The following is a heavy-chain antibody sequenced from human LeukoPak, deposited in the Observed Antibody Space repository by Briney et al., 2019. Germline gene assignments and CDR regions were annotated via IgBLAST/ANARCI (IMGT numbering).Heavy chain of an antibody. J-gene: IGHJ6*03. Sequence: SETLSLTCAVSGYSISSGYYWGWIRQPPGKGLEWTGSIYHSGSTYYNPSLKSRVTISVDTSKNQFSLKLSSVTAADTAVYYCARVVWGSYRYYYYMDVWGKGTTVTVSS. CDR1: GYSISSGYY. CDR2: IYHSGST. CDR3: ARVVWGSYRYYYYMDV. D-gene: IGHD3-16*02. V-gene: IGHV4-38-2*01.